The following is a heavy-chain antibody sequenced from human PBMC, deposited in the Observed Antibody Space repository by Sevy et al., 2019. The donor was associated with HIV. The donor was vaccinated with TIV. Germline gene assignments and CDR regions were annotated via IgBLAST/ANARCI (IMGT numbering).Heavy chain of an antibody. CDR3: XXXXXXXXXXXXPVLDF. Sequence: SETLSLTCSVSDDSINSYYWSWIRQPPGKGLQWIGYIYNNIGSTSYNPSLTSRVTISVDTSKNQFSLKLTSVTAADXXXXXXXXXXXXXXXXXXPVLDFWGQGSLVTVSS. CDR1: DDSINSYY. J-gene: IGHJ4*02. CDR2: IYNNIGST. V-gene: IGHV4-59*08.